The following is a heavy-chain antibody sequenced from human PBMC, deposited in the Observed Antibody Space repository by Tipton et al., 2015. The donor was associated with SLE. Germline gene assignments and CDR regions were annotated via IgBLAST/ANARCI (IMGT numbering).Heavy chain of an antibody. D-gene: IGHD6-13*01. V-gene: IGHV3-9*01. Sequence: SLRLSCAASGFTFHDYAMHWVRQAPGKGLEWVTGLSWNSGRLGQADSVKGRFTVSRDNAKNSLYLHMNNLRPDDTALYFCAKAGIAAAALYFEDWGPGTLVTVSS. J-gene: IGHJ1*01. CDR3: AKAGIAAAALYFED. CDR2: LSWNSGRL. CDR1: GFTFHDYA.